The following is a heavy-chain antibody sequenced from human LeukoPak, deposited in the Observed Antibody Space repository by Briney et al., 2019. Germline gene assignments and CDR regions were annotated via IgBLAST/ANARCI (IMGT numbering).Heavy chain of an antibody. V-gene: IGHV4-59*08. CDR1: GGSISSYY. CDR3: AGMIRGVPLDWFDP. CDR2: IYYSGST. J-gene: IGHJ5*02. Sequence: SSETLSLTCTVSGGSISSYYWSWIRQPPGKGLEWIGYIYYSGSTSYNPSLKSRVTISVDTSRNQFSLKLSSVTAADTAVYYCAGMIRGVPLDWFDPWGQGTQVTVPS. D-gene: IGHD3-10*01.